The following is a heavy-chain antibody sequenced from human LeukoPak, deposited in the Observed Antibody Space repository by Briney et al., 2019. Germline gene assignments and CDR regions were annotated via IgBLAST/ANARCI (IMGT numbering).Heavy chain of an antibody. J-gene: IGHJ3*02. CDR3: ERHGPDWGDAFDI. Sequence: GESLKISCKGSGYSFTNYWIGWVSQMPGKGLEWMGIIYPGDSDTRYSPSFQGQVTISADKSISTAYLQWSSLRASDTAMYYCERHGPDWGDAFDIWGQGTMVTVSS. CDR2: IYPGDSDT. D-gene: IGHD7-27*01. V-gene: IGHV5-51*01. CDR1: GYSFTNYW.